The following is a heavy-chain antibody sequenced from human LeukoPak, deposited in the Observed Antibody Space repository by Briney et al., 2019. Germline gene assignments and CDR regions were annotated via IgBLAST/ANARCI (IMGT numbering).Heavy chain of an antibody. CDR2: VTPFLGTT. Sequence: ASVKVSCKASGGTFSNDAVSWVRQAPGEGLKWMGRVTPFLGTTNYAHNFQGRVTITADQDTQTAYMELRSLRSEDTAVYFCARGPSSDLRTGFFFGYFDDWGQGTLITVSS. V-gene: IGHV1-69*11. D-gene: IGHD3/OR15-3a*01. CDR1: GGTFSNDA. J-gene: IGHJ4*02. CDR3: ARGPSSDLRTGFFFGYFDD.